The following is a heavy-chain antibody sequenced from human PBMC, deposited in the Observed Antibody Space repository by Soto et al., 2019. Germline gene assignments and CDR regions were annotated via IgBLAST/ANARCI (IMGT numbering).Heavy chain of an antibody. D-gene: IGHD4-17*01. J-gene: IGHJ6*02. V-gene: IGHV3-48*03. CDR3: ARDEVTTEIVYYYGMDV. CDR2: ISSSGSTI. CDR1: GFTFSSYE. Sequence: EVQLVESGGGLVQPGGSLRVSCAASGFTFSSYEMNWVRQAPGKGLEWVSYISSSGSTIYYADSVKGRFTISRDNAKNSLYLQMNSLRAEDTAVYYCARDEVTTEIVYYYGMDVWGQGTTVTVSS.